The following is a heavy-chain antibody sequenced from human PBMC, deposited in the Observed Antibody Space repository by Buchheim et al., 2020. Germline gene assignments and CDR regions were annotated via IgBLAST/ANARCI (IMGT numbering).Heavy chain of an antibody. CDR2: INHSGGT. CDR3: AKEPGYCSGGSCYGGWFDP. CDR1: GGSFSGYY. V-gene: IGHV4-34*01. J-gene: IGHJ5*02. Sequence: QVQLQQWGAGLLKPSETLSLTCAVYGGSFSGYYWSWVRQPPGKGLEWIGEINHSGGTNYNPSLKSRVTISGDTSKNQFSLTLRSVTAADTAVYYCAKEPGYCSGGSCYGGWFDPWGQGT. D-gene: IGHD2-15*01.